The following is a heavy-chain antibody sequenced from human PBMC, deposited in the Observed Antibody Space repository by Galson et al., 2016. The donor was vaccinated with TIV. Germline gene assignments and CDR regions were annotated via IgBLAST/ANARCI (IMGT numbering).Heavy chain of an antibody. D-gene: IGHD4-11*01. CDR2: RGYDGSNK. CDR3: ARGWSHRAGGYSNYAAGLFLEY. J-gene: IGHJ2*01. Sequence: SLRLTCAATGFISRDYSMHWGRQAPGKGREGVAVRGYDGSNKYYVDSVKGRFTISRDNSKNTLYLQISSLRADDTAVYYCARGWSHRAGGYSNYAAGLFLEYWGR. CDR1: GFISRDYS. V-gene: IGHV3-33*01.